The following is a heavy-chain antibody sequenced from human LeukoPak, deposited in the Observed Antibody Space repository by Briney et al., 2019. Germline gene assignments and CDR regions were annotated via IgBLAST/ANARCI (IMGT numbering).Heavy chain of an antibody. D-gene: IGHD2-15*01. CDR3: ARGDILFDF. CDR1: GYAFTGYY. J-gene: IGHJ4*02. V-gene: IGHV1-2*02. CDR2: SNLNSGGT. Sequence: GALGKVSCKPSGYAFTGYYIHWVRQVPGQGPEWMGWSNLNSGGTKYAQKFQGRVTMTRDTSISTAYMELSRLRSDDTAVYYCARGDILFDFWGQGALVTV.